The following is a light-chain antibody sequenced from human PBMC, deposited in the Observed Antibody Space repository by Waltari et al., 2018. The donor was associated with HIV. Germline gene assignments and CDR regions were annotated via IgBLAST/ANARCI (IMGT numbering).Light chain of an antibody. CDR2: GAS. J-gene: IGKJ2*01. CDR1: QSVSSSY. V-gene: IGKV3-20*01. CDR3: QQYGISPPYT. Sequence: EIVLTQSPGTLSLYPGERATLSCRASQSVSSSYLAWYQQKPGQAPRLLIYGASGRATGIPDRFSGSGSGTDFTLTISRLEPEDFAVYYCQQYGISPPYTFGQGTKLEIK.